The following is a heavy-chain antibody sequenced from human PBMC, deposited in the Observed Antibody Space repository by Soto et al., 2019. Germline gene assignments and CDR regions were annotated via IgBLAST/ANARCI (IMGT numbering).Heavy chain of an antibody. J-gene: IGHJ4*02. Sequence: GGSLRLSCSASGFTFSNCAMSWVRQAPGKGLEWVSTISGRGGSTYYADSVRGRLTISRDNSKNTLFLQMNSLRAEDTAVYYCAKRFYREEDGYNFFDSWGQGTLVTVSS. CDR3: AKRFYREEDGYNFFDS. D-gene: IGHD5-12*01. V-gene: IGHV3-23*01. CDR1: GFTFSNCA. CDR2: ISGRGGST.